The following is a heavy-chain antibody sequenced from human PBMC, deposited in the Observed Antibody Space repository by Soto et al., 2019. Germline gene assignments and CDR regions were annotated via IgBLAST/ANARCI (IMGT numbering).Heavy chain of an antibody. CDR2: IIAYNGNT. V-gene: IGHV1-18*01. Sequence: QVQLVQSGAEVKKPGASVKVSCKASGYTFTNFGISWVRQAPGQGLEWMGWIIAYNGNTNYAQKFQGRVIMTTDTATRTAYMEVSSLRFDGPAVYYCARGGTTIDVCVQGTMVTVAS. CDR1: GYTFTNFG. CDR3: ARGGTTIDV. J-gene: IGHJ4*02. D-gene: IGHD4-17*01.